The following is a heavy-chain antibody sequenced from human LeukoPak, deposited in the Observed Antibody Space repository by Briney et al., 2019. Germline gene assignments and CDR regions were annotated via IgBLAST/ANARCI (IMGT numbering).Heavy chain of an antibody. CDR2: ISYDGSYK. D-gene: IGHD5-12*01. V-gene: IGHV3-30*18. CDR1: GFTFSNYG. CDR3: AKGSGYEHFYYYYYMDV. J-gene: IGHJ6*03. Sequence: GGSLRLSCAASGFTFSNYGMHWVRQAPGKVLEWVASISYDGSYKYYADSVKGRFTISRYNSKNTLYLQMNSLRAEDTAVYYCAKGSGYEHFYYYYYMDVWGKGTTVTFSS.